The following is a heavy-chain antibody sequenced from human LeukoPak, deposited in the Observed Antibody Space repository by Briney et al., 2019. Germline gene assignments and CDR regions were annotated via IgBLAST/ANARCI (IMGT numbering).Heavy chain of an antibody. J-gene: IGHJ6*02. CDR1: GGSFTSYY. Sequence: SETLSLTCTVSGGSFTSYYWSWIRQPPGKGLEWIGHIYYSGNTNYNPSLKSRVTMSVDTSKNQFSLKLSSVTAADTAVYYCARDRTNYFGLDVWGQGTTVTVSS. V-gene: IGHV4-59*12. CDR2: IYYSGNT. CDR3: ARDRTNYFGLDV. D-gene: IGHD1-14*01.